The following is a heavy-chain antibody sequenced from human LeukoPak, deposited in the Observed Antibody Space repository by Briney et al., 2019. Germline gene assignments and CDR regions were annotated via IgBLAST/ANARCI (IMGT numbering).Heavy chain of an antibody. D-gene: IGHD3-10*01. CDR2: INPNSGGT. V-gene: IGHV1-2*02. CDR3: ARVSGGGSTSFDY. Sequence: GASVKVSCKASGYTFTGYYMHWVRQAPGQGLEWMGWINPNSGGTNYAQKFQGRVTMTRDTSISTAYMELSRLRSDDTAVYYCARVSGGGSTSFDYWGQGTLVTVSS. CDR1: GYTFTGYY. J-gene: IGHJ4*02.